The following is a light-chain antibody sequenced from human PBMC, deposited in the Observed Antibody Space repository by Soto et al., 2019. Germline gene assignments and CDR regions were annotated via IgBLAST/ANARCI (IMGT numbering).Light chain of an antibody. CDR3: QQYGSSHHT. J-gene: IGKJ2*01. V-gene: IGKV3-20*01. Sequence: EIVLTQSPGTLSLSPGERATLSCRASQSVNNNYLAWFQEKPGQAPRLLIYGASSRATGIPDRFSGSGYGTDFTLTINRLEPEDFAVYYCQQYGSSHHTFGQGTKLEIK. CDR2: GAS. CDR1: QSVNNNY.